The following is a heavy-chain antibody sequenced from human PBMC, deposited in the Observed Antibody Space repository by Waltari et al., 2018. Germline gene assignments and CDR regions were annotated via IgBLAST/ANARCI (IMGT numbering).Heavy chain of an antibody. V-gene: IGHV3-43*01. J-gene: IGHJ4*02. CDR2: ISWDGGST. Sequence: EVQLVESGGVVVQPGGSLRLSCAASGFTFDDYTMHWVRQAPGKGLEWVSLISWDGGSTYYADSVKGRFTISRDNSKNSLYLQMNSLRTEDTALYYCAKGGYSSTTPSQNLDYWGQGTLVTVSS. CDR1: GFTFDDYT. CDR3: AKGGYSSTTPSQNLDY. D-gene: IGHD6-13*01.